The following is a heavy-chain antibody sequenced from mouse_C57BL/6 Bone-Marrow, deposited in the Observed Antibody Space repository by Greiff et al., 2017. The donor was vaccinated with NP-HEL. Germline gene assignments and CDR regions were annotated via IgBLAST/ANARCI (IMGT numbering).Heavy chain of an antibody. CDR2: IDPNSGGT. Sequence: QVHVKQPGAELVKPGASVKLSCKASGYTFTSYWMHWVKQRPGRGLEWIGRIDPNSGGTKYNEKFKSKATLTVDKPSSTAYMQLSSLTSEDSAVYYCERSGYSNYVHYFDYWGQGTTLTVSS. CDR3: ERSGYSNYVHYFDY. D-gene: IGHD2-5*01. V-gene: IGHV1-72*01. J-gene: IGHJ2*01. CDR1: GYTFTSYW.